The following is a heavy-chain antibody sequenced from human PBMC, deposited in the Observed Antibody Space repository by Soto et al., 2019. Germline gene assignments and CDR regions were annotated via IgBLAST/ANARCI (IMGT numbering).Heavy chain of an antibody. J-gene: IGHJ4*02. CDR3: ARDSAPVTMVRGVNDY. V-gene: IGHV1-2*02. CDR2: INPNSGGT. D-gene: IGHD3-10*01. Sequence: ASVKVSCKASGYTFTGYYMHWVRQAPGQGLERMGWINPNSGGTNYAQKFQGRVTMTRDTSISTAYMELSRLRSDDTAVYYCARDSAPVTMVRGVNDYWGQGTLVTVSS. CDR1: GYTFTGYY.